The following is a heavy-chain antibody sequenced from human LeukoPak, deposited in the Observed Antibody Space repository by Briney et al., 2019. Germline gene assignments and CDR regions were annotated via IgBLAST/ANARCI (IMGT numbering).Heavy chain of an antibody. D-gene: IGHD3-3*01. V-gene: IGHV4-59*01. J-gene: IGHJ4*02. CDR1: GDSISNYY. CDR2: IYYSGGT. Sequence: SETLSLTCTVSGDSISNYYWSWIRQPPGKGLEWIGYIYYSGGTNYTPSLKSRVTKSVDTSKNQFSLKLSSVTAADTAVYYCARDKYDFWSGSPGPFDYWGQGTLVTVSS. CDR3: ARDKYDFWSGSPGPFDY.